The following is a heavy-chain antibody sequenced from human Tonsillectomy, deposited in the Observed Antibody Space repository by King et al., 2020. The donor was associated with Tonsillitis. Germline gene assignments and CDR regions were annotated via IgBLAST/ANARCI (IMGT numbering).Heavy chain of an antibody. V-gene: IGHV3-21*01. CDR3: ASGYSGGGPFDT. CDR1: GFTFSSYS. D-gene: IGHD1-26*01. CDR2: ISSSSSYI. Sequence: VQLVESGGGLVKPGGSLRLSCAASGFTFSSYSMNWVRQAPGKGLEWVSSISSSSSYIYYADSVKGRFTISRDKAKNSLYLQMNSLRAEDTAVYYCASGYSGGGPFDTWGQGTLVTVSS. J-gene: IGHJ5*02.